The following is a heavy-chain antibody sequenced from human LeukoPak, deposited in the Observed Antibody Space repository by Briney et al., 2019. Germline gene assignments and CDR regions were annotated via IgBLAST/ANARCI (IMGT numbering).Heavy chain of an antibody. CDR3: ARAVGATRVIDYYYYYMDV. V-gene: IGHV3-21*01. D-gene: IGHD1-26*01. J-gene: IGHJ6*03. CDR2: IFRSGSSI. CDR1: GFTFNTYS. Sequence: GGSLRLSCAASGFTFNTYSMNWDRQAPGKGLEWVSFIFRSGSSIYYADSVKGRFTISRDNAKNSLYLQMNSLRAEDTAVYYCARAVGATRVIDYYYYYMDVWGKGTTVTVSS.